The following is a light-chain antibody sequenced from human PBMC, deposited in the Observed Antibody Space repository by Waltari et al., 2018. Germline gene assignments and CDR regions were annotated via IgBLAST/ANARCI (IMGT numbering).Light chain of an antibody. J-gene: IGLJ3*02. CDR3: NSRDSSGNNWV. CDR2: GKN. Sequence: SSELTQDPAVSVALGQTVRITCKGDSLRSYYASWYQQKPGQAPVLVIYGKNNRPSGIPDRFSGSSSGNTASLTITGAQAEDEADYYCNSRDSSGNNWVFGGGTKLTVL. V-gene: IGLV3-19*01. CDR1: SLRSYY.